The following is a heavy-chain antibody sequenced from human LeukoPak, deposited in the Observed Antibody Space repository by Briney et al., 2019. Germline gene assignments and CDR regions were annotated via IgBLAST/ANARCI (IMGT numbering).Heavy chain of an antibody. J-gene: IGHJ4*02. CDR2: IYYSGST. Sequence: SETLSLTCTVSGGSISSSSYYWGWIRQPPGKGMEWIGSIYYSGSTYYNPSLKSRVTISVDTSKNQFSLKLSSVTAADTAVYYCARLPNYDILTRYAVQYPLSVWGQGTLVTVSS. D-gene: IGHD3-9*01. V-gene: IGHV4-39*01. CDR1: GGSISSSSYY. CDR3: ARLPNYDILTRYAVQYPLSV.